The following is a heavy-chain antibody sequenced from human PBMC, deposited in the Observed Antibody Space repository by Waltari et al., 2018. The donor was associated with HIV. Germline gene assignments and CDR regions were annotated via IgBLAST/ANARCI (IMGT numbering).Heavy chain of an antibody. J-gene: IGHJ4*02. CDR1: GFTFSSYG. CDR3: ARGASGWSPGY. CDR2: ISYYGDNK. V-gene: IGHV3-30*03. Sequence: QVQLVESGGGVVQPGSSLRLSCAASGFTFSSYGMHWVRQAPGKGLEWVTVISYYGDNKYYADSVKGRFTISRDNSKNTLYLQMNSLRPEDTAVYYCARGASGWSPGYWGQGTLVTVSS. D-gene: IGHD6-19*01.